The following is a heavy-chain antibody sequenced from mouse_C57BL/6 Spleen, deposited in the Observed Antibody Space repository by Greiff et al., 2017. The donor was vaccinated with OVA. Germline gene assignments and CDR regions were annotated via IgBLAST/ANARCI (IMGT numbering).Heavy chain of an antibody. CDR2: INPSTGGT. CDR3: ARERRFAD. Sequence: VQLQQSGPELVKPGASVKISCKASGYSFTGYYMNWVKQSPEKSLEWIGEINPSTGGTTYNQKFKAKATLTVDKSSSTAYMQLKSLTSEDSAVYYCARERRFADWGQGTLVTVSA. V-gene: IGHV1-42*01. J-gene: IGHJ3*01. CDR1: GYSFTGYY.